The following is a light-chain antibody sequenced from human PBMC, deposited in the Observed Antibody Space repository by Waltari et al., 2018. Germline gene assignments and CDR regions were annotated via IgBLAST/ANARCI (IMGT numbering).Light chain of an antibody. Sequence: QLVLTQSPSASASLGASAKLTSTLSSGHSSNVIAWLQQQPEKGPRYLMKVNSDGSHSKGDEIPDRFSGSSSGAERYLTISSLQSEDEADYYCQTGGHGTWVFGGGTKLTVL. V-gene: IGLV4-69*01. CDR2: VNSDGSH. CDR1: SGHSSNV. J-gene: IGLJ3*02. CDR3: QTGGHGTWV.